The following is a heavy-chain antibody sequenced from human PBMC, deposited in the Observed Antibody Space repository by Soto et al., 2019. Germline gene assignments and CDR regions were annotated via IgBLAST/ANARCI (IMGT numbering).Heavy chain of an antibody. J-gene: IGHJ5*02. V-gene: IGHV3-30-3*01. CDR1: GFTFSSYA. D-gene: IGHD4-17*01. CDR3: ARDPYGDYILGWFDP. Sequence: QVQLVESGGGVVQPGRSLRLSCAASGFTFSSYAMHWVRQAPGKGLEWVAVISYDGSNKYYADSVKGRFTISRDNSKNTLYLQMNSLRAEDTAVYYCARDPYGDYILGWFDPWGKGTLVTVSS. CDR2: ISYDGSNK.